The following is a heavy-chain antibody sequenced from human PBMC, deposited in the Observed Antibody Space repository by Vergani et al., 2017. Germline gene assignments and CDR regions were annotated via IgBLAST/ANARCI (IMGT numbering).Heavy chain of an antibody. CDR1: GFTFNQYG. V-gene: IGHV3-33*01. CDR3: ARVPEKNYDSYNWFDP. Sequence: QVQLVESGGGVVQPGRSLRLSCAASGFTFNQYGMHWVRQAPGKGLEWVAVTWYDGNNKQYADSVKGRFTISRDNSKSTMYLQMNSLRDEDTGVYYCARVPEKNYDSYNWFDPWGQGTLVTVSS. CDR2: TWYDGNNK. D-gene: IGHD3-22*01. J-gene: IGHJ5*02.